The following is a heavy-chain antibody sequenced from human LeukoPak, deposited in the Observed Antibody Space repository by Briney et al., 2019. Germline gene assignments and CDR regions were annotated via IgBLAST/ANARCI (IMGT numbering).Heavy chain of an antibody. D-gene: IGHD1-1*01. CDR1: GFTFSDHY. CDR2: IRDKANSYTT. V-gene: IGHV3-72*01. Sequence: GGSLRLSCAASGFTFSDHYMDWVRQAPGKGLEWVGRIRDKANSYTTQYAASVKGRFTISRDESKKSLYLQMNRLETEDTAVYYCARGPTGTTNSHYGMDVWGKGPTVTVSS. CDR3: ARGPTGTTNSHYGMDV. J-gene: IGHJ6*04.